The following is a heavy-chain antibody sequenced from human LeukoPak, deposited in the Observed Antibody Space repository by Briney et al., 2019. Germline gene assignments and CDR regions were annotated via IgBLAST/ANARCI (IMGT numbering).Heavy chain of an antibody. Sequence: ASVKVSCKASGGTFSSYAISWVRQAPGQGLEWMGGIIPIFGTANYAQKFQGRVTITADESTSTAYMELSSLRSEDTAVYYCAGGSSYYYDSSGYLDYWSQGTLVTVSS. J-gene: IGHJ4*02. CDR3: AGGSSYYYDSSGYLDY. V-gene: IGHV1-69*13. CDR2: IIPIFGTA. D-gene: IGHD3-22*01. CDR1: GGTFSSYA.